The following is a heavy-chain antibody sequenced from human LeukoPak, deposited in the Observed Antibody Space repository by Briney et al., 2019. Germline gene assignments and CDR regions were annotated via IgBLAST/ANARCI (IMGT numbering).Heavy chain of an antibody. V-gene: IGHV3-15*01. CDR2: IKSKTDGGTT. CDR3: AKLGPHSSSWYWFDP. D-gene: IGHD6-13*01. Sequence: PGGSLRLSCAASGFTFSNAWMSWVRQAPGKGLEWVGRIKSKTDGGTTDYAAPVKGRFTISRDNSKNTLYLQMNSLRAEDTAVYYCAKLGPHSSSWYWFDPWGQGTLVTVSS. CDR1: GFTFSNAW. J-gene: IGHJ5*02.